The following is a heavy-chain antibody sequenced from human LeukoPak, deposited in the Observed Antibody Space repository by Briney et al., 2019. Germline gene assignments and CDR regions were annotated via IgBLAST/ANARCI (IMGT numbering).Heavy chain of an antibody. J-gene: IGHJ4*02. Sequence: PGGSLRLSCAASGFTFSSYWMHWVRQAPGKGLVWVSRINSDGSSTSYADSVKGRFTISRDNAKNTLYLQMNSLRAEDTAVYYCARETYDSSGYYYFYFDHWGQGTLVTVSS. CDR2: INSDGSST. CDR1: GFTFSSYW. D-gene: IGHD3-22*01. V-gene: IGHV3-74*01. CDR3: ARETYDSSGYYYFYFDH.